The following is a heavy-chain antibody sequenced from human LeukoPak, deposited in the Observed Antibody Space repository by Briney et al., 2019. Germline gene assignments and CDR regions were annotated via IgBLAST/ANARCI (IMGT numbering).Heavy chain of an antibody. Sequence: GGSLRLSCAASEFTFSSYGMHWVRQAPGKGLEWVAVISYDGSNKYYADSVKGRFTISRDNSKNTLYLQMNSLRAEDTAVYYCAKDRDYGDYYPTIDYWGQGTLVTVSS. V-gene: IGHV3-30*18. CDR2: ISYDGSNK. J-gene: IGHJ4*02. CDR3: AKDRDYGDYYPTIDY. CDR1: EFTFSSYG. D-gene: IGHD4-17*01.